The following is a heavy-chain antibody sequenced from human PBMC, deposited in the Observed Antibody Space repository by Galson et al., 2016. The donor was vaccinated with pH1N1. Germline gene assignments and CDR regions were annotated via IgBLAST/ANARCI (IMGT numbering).Heavy chain of an antibody. CDR2: ITWDGSGT. CDR1: GFKFDGYA. Sequence: SLRLSCAASGFKFDGYAMVWVRQPPGKDLQWLSLITWDGSGTYYSDSVRGRFTISRDNSKSSLFLQIDSLRPEDTALYFCAKGTVSTGTSQIDSWGQGTLVIVSS. J-gene: IGHJ4*02. D-gene: IGHD1-1*01. CDR3: AKGTVSTGTSQIDS. V-gene: IGHV3-43D*03.